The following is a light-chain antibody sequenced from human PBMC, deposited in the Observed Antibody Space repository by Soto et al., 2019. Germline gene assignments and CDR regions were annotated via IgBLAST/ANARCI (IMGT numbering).Light chain of an antibody. CDR2: GAS. Sequence: EIVLTQSPGTLSLSPGERATLSCRASQSVSSNYLAWYQQKPGQAPRLITYGASSRATGIPDRFSGSGYGTDFPITISSREPEDFAVYHCQQYGSSPLTFGGGTKVEIK. CDR3: QQYGSSPLT. V-gene: IGKV3-20*01. CDR1: QSVSSNY. J-gene: IGKJ4*01.